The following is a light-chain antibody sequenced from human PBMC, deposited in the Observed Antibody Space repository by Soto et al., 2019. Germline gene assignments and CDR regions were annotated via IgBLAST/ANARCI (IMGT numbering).Light chain of an antibody. J-gene: IGKJ1*01. CDR3: QQYHNWWT. CDR2: GAS. Sequence: EMVVTQSPATLSVSPGERATLSCRASQSVGSSLAWYQQKPGQPPRILIFGASTRVTGVPARFSGSGSGTEFTLTITSLQSDDFAVYYCQQYHNWWTFGQGTKVDIK. CDR1: QSVGSS. V-gene: IGKV3-15*01.